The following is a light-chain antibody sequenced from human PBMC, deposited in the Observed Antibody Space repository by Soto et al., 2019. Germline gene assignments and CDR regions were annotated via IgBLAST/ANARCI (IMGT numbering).Light chain of an antibody. CDR3: QKYNSAPY. CDR2: AAS. V-gene: IGKV1-27*01. CDR1: QGISNY. Sequence: DIQMTQSPSSLSSSVGDRVTITCRASQGISNYFAWYQQKPGKVPKLLIYAASTLQSGVPSRFSGSGSGKYFTITISRLQPEDVATYYCQKYNSAPYFGQGTRLEIK. J-gene: IGKJ5*01.